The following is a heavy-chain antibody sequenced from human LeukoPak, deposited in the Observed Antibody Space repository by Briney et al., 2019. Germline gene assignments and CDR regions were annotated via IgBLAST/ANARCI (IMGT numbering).Heavy chain of an antibody. Sequence: GGSLRLSCAASGFTFSSYAMHWVRQAPGKGLEWVAVISYDGSNKYYADSVKGRFTISRDNSKNTLYLQMNSLRAEDTAVYYCARGSAGPYYHYMDVWGKGTTVTVSS. J-gene: IGHJ6*03. V-gene: IGHV3-30-3*01. CDR3: ARGSAGPYYHYMDV. CDR2: ISYDGSNK. CDR1: GFTFSSYA.